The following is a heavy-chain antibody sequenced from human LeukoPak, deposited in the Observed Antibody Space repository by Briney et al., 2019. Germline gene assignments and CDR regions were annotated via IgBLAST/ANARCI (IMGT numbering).Heavy chain of an antibody. CDR2: INHSGST. V-gene: IGHV4-34*01. CDR3: ARRARRRFGELKYNWFDP. D-gene: IGHD3-10*01. CDR1: GGSISSYY. J-gene: IGHJ5*02. Sequence: PSETLSLTCTVSGGSISSYYWSWIRQPPGKGLEWIGEINHSGSTNYNPSLKSRVTISVDTSKNQFSLKLSSVTAADTAVYYCARRARRRFGELKYNWFDPWGQGTLVTVSS.